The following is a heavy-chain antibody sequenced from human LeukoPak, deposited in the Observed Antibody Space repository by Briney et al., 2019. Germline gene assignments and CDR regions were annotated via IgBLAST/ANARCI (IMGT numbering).Heavy chain of an antibody. J-gene: IGHJ6*03. V-gene: IGHV3-66*02. D-gene: IGHD1-14*01. CDR1: GFTVSSNY. CDR3: ARVPTSRNHVSYYCYYYYMDV. CDR2: IYSGGST. Sequence: GGSLRLSCAASGFTVSSNYMSWVRQAPAKGLEWVAVIYSGGSTYYADSVKGRFTISRDNSKNTLYLQMNSLRAEDTAVYYCARVPTSRNHVSYYCYYYYMDVGGKGTTVTVSS.